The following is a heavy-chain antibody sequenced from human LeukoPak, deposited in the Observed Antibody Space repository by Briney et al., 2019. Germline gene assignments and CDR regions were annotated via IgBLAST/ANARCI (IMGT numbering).Heavy chain of an antibody. V-gene: IGHV3-53*01. Sequence: GGSLRLSCAASGFTVSSNYMSWVRQAPGKGLEWVSVIYSAGSTFYADSVKGRFTISRDNSKSTLYLQMNSLRAEDTAVYYCAGYYYGSGSYDYWGQGTLVTVSS. CDR1: GFTVSSNY. CDR2: IYSAGST. D-gene: IGHD3-10*01. CDR3: AGYYYGSGSYDY. J-gene: IGHJ4*02.